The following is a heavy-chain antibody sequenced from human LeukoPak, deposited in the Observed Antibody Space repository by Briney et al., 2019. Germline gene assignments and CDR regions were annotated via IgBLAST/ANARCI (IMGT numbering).Heavy chain of an antibody. CDR3: ARDNDRKDDS. D-gene: IGHD3-16*01. V-gene: IGHV3-7*01. CDR2: MNQDGSGK. J-gene: IGHJ5*02. CDR1: GFTFSNYW. Sequence: QPGGSLRLSCAASGFTFSNYWMTWVRQAPGKGLEWVANMNQDGSGKYYVDSAKGRFAISRDSAKNSLYLQMNNLRAEDTAVYYCARDNDRKDDSWGQGTLVTVSS.